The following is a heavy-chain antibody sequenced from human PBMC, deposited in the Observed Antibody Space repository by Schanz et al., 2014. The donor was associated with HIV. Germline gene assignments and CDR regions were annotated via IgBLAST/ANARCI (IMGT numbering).Heavy chain of an antibody. V-gene: IGHV3-30*18. J-gene: IGHJ4*02. CDR3: EKEEQQLGGVGGYHFEY. CDR1: GFTFSSYG. Sequence: QVQLVESGGGVVQPGRSLRLSCAASGFTFSSYGMHWVRQAPGKGLEWVAVISYDGSNKYYADSVKGRFTISRDISKNTLYPQMHHMSAQDTDVYSCEKEEQQLGGVGGYHFEYWGQGTLVTVSS. CDR2: ISYDGSNK. D-gene: IGHD6-13*01.